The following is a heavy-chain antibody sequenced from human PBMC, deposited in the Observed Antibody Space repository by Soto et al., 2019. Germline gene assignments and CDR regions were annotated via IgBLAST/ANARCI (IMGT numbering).Heavy chain of an antibody. CDR1: GGTFSTYT. CDR2: IIPIIGII. J-gene: IGHJ5*02. V-gene: IGHV1-69*08. D-gene: IGHD3-22*01. Sequence: QVQLVQSGAEVKKPGSSVKVSCKASGGTFSTYTITWVRQAPGQGLEWMGRIIPIIGIINYAQKFQGRVTITADKCPGTAYMELTRLRSDDTAVYYCAGDPDSHYNDSHASPYPWGQGTLVTVSS. CDR3: AGDPDSHYNDSHASPYP.